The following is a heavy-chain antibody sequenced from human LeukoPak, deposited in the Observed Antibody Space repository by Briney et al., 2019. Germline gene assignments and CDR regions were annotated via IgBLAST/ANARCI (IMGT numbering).Heavy chain of an antibody. J-gene: IGHJ4*02. CDR1: EFSSSTYW. V-gene: IGHV3-74*01. Sequence: GGSLRLSCAASEFSSSTYWMHWVRQAPGKGLMWVSRISSDGSLTKYADSVKGRFTISRDNAKNTLYLQMNSLRAEDTAVYYCARISYDSSGYYDYWGQGTLVTVSS. D-gene: IGHD3-22*01. CDR3: ARISYDSSGYYDY. CDR2: ISSDGSLT.